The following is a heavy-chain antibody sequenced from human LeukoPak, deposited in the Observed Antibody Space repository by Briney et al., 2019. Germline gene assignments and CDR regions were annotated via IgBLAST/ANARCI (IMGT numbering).Heavy chain of an antibody. D-gene: IGHD2-2*01. CDR1: GFTFSSYA. J-gene: IGHJ4*02. CDR2: IKQDGSEK. CDR3: ARDRRLGYCSSTSCYSFDY. V-gene: IGHV3-7*01. Sequence: RGSLRLSCAASGFTFSSYAMSWVRQAPGKGLEWVANIKQDGSEKYYVDSVKGRFTTPRDNAKNSLYLQMNSLRAEDTAVYYCARDRRLGYCSSTSCYSFDYWGQGTLVTVSS.